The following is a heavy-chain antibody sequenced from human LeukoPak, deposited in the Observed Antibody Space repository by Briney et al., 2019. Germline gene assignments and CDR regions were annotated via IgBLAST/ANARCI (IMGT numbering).Heavy chain of an antibody. Sequence: GGSLRLSCAASGVTFSSYSMNWVRQAPGKGLEWVSSISSSSSYIYYADSVKGRFTISRDNAKNSLYLQMNSLRAEDTAVYYCARDPPIASAGTVDYWGQGTLVTVSS. D-gene: IGHD6-13*01. CDR3: ARDPPIASAGTVDY. V-gene: IGHV3-21*01. J-gene: IGHJ4*02. CDR2: ISSSSSYI. CDR1: GVTFSSYS.